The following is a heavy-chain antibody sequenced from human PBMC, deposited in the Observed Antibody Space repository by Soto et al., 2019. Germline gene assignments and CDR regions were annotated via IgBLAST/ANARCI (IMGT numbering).Heavy chain of an antibody. CDR3: ARLDFSSSGWSQVDY. J-gene: IGHJ4*02. CDR1: GYSFTSYW. CDR2: IYPGDSDT. Sequence: PGESLKISCKGSGYSFTSYWIGWVRQMPGKGLEWMGIIYPGDSDTRYSPSFQGQVTISADKSISTAYLQWSSLKASDTAMYYCARLDFSSSGWSQVDYWGQGTLVTVSS. D-gene: IGHD6-19*01. V-gene: IGHV5-51*01.